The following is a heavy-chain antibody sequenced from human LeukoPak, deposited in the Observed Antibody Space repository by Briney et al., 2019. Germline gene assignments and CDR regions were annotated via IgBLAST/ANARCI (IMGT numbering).Heavy chain of an antibody. Sequence: GGSLRLSCAASGFTFSRYGMHWVRQAPGKGLEWVSLISGDGGSTYYADSVKGRFTISRDNSKNSLYLQMNSLRTEDTALYYCAKGGDGFTYYFDYWGQGTLVTVSS. CDR1: GFTFSRYG. J-gene: IGHJ4*02. D-gene: IGHD5-24*01. CDR2: ISGDGGST. V-gene: IGHV3-43*02. CDR3: AKGGDGFTYYFDY.